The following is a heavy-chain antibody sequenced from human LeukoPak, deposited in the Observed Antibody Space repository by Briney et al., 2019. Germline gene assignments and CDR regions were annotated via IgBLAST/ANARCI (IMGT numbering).Heavy chain of an antibody. D-gene: IGHD6-13*01. V-gene: IGHV4-39*01. CDR2: IYYSGST. CDR3: ARSLAAAGRSHFDY. J-gene: IGHJ4*02. CDR1: GGSISSTSYY. Sequence: SETLSLTCTVSGGSISSTSYYWGWIRQPPGKGLEWIGSIYYSGSTYNNPSLKSRVSISVDTSKNQFSLKLSSVTAADTAVYYCARSLAAAGRSHFDYWGQGTLVTVSS.